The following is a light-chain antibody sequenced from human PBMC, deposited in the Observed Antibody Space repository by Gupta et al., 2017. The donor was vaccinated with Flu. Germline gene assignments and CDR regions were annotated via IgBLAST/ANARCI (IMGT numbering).Light chain of an antibody. J-gene: IGLJ3*02. V-gene: IGLV1-40*01. CDR1: SSNIGAGYD. CDR3: QSYDSSLSGSV. CDR2: GNS. Sequence: QSVLTQPPSVSGAPGQRVTISCPVSSSNIGAGYDVHWYQQLPGTAPKLLIYGNSNRPSGVPDRFSGSKSGTSASLAITGLQAEDEADYYCQSYDSSLSGSVFGGGTKLTVL.